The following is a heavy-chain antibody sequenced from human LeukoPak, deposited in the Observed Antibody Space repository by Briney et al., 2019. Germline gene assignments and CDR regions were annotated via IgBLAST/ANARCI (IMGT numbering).Heavy chain of an antibody. V-gene: IGHV1-46*01. CDR2: INPTGGST. CDR3: ARGRFVSGLSAQVY. CDR1: GYTFTSYY. J-gene: IGHJ4*02. Sequence: ASVKVSCKASGYTFTSYYMHWVRQAPGQGLEWMGLINPTGGSTGYAQKFQGRVTVTRNTSISTAYMELSSLRSEDTAVYYYARGRFVSGLSAQVYWGQGTLVAVSS. D-gene: IGHD3-10*01.